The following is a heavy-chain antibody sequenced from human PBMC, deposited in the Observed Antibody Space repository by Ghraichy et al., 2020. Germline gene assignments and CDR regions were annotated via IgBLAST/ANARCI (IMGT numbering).Heavy chain of an antibody. CDR3: AKGGWLDD. CDR1: GFTFSACQ. CDR2: ISENGDTT. J-gene: IGHJ5*02. Sequence: ETLSLTCAASGFTFSACQMSWARQAPGKGLEWVAFISENGDTTHYADSVKGRFTISRDNSKNTLYLQMNSLRVEDTAVYHCAKGGWLDDWGQGNLVTVSS. V-gene: IGHV3-23*01.